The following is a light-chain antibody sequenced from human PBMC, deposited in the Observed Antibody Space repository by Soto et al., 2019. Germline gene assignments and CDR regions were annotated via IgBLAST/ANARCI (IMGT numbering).Light chain of an antibody. V-gene: IGKV1-12*01. CDR3: QQGNSFPLT. Sequence: DIQMTPSPSSVSASVGDRVTITCLASQDISSWLAWYQQKPGKAPNLLIYDASTLRNGVPSRFSGSGSGTYFTLTISNLQPEDFATYYCQQGNSFPLTFGGGTKVDIK. J-gene: IGKJ4*01. CDR2: DAS. CDR1: QDISSW.